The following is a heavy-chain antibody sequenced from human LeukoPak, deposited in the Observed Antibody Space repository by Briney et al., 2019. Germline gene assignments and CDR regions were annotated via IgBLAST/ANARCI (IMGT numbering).Heavy chain of an antibody. J-gene: IGHJ5*02. CDR2: IYYSGST. Sequence: SETLSLTCTVSGGSISSYYWSWIRQPPGKGLEWIGYIYYSGSTNYNPSLKSRVTISVDTSKNQFSLKLSSVTAADTAVYYCARLPRTWFDPWGQGTLVNVSS. V-gene: IGHV4-59*01. CDR1: GGSISSYY. CDR3: ARLPRTWFDP.